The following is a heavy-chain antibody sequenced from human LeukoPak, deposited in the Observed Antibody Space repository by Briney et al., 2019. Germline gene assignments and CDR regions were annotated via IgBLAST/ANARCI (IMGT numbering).Heavy chain of an antibody. CDR1: GFTFSSYA. CDR2: ISSNGGST. V-gene: IGHV3-64*01. J-gene: IGHJ3*02. Sequence: PGGSLRLSCAASGFTFSSYAMYWVRQAPGKGLEYVSSISSNGGSTYYANSVKGRFTISRDNSKNTLNLQMGSLRAEDMAVYYCARIYSSGWSDALDIWGQGTMVTVSS. D-gene: IGHD6-19*01. CDR3: ARIYSSGWSDALDI.